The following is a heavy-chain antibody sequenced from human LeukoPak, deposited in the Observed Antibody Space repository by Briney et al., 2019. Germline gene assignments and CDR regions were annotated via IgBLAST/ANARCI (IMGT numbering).Heavy chain of an antibody. CDR2: IYYSGSI. CDR1: GGSISSYY. J-gene: IGHJ4*02. V-gene: IGHV4-59*08. CDR3: ARRCSSTSCSFDY. Sequence: SETLSLTCTVSGGSISSYYWSWIRQPPGKGLEWIGYIYYSGSINYNPSLKSRVTISVDTSKNQFSLKLSSVTAADTAVYYCARRCSSTSCSFDYWGQGTLVTVSS. D-gene: IGHD2-2*01.